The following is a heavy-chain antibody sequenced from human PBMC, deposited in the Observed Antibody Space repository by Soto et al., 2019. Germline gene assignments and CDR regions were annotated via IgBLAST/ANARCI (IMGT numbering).Heavy chain of an antibody. CDR1: GGSISSYY. D-gene: IGHD3-3*01. CDR3: ARDRRSGYYDFWSGSIITGNWFDP. J-gene: IGHJ5*02. V-gene: IGHV4-59*01. Sequence: SETLSLTCTVSGGSISSYYWSWIRQPPGKGLEWIGYIYYSGSTNYNPSLKSRVTISVDTSKNQFSLKLSSVTAADTAVYYCARDRRSGYYDFWSGSIITGNWFDPWGQGTLVTVSS. CDR2: IYYSGST.